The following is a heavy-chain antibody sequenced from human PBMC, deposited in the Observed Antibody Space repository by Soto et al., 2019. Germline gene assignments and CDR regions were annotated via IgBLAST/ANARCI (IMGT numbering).Heavy chain of an antibody. Sequence: EEQLVESGGGLVQPGGSLRLSCAASGFTFSNHVMNWVRKAPGRGLEWVSSINRDSNTFYADSVKGRFTISRDNAKDSLYLQMKSRRAADTAVYYCVNGDYYVGQGTLVTVSS. CDR3: VNGDYY. CDR2: INRDSNT. V-gene: IGHV3-48*01. CDR1: GFTFSNHV. J-gene: IGHJ4*02. D-gene: IGHD4-17*01.